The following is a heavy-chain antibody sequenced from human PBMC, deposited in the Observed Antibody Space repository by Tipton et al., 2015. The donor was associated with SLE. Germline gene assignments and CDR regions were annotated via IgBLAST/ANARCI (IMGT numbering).Heavy chain of an antibody. Sequence: LRLSCVVSGGSITSSSYYWGWIRQPPGKGLEWIGTMYYTGTTYYNPFLKSRVTISVDTSKNRFSLKLNSVTAADTAVYYCARDLRSGGYYYYYMDVWGKGTTVTVSS. CDR1: GGSITSSSYY. J-gene: IGHJ6*03. D-gene: IGHD1-14*01. CDR3: ARDLRSGGYYYYYMDV. V-gene: IGHV4-39*07. CDR2: MYYTGTT.